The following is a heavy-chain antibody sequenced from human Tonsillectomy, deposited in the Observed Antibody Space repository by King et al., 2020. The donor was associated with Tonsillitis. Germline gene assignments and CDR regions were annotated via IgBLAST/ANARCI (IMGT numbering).Heavy chain of an antibody. D-gene: IGHD4-17*01. CDR2: ISGSGGST. V-gene: IGHV3-23*04. CDR3: AKAGSDYGLRYYYYGMDV. Sequence: VQLVESGGGLVQPGGSLRLSCAASGFTFSIYAMSWVRQAPGKGLEWVSGISGSGGSTYYTDSVKGRSTISRDNSKNTLYLQMNSLRAEDTAVYYCAKAGSDYGLRYYYYGMDVWGQGTTVTVSS. J-gene: IGHJ6*02. CDR1: GFTFSIYA.